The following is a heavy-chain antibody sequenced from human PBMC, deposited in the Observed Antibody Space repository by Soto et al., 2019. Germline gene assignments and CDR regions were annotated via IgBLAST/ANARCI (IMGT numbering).Heavy chain of an antibody. V-gene: IGHV3-30-3*01. D-gene: IGHD3-3*01. Sequence: GGSLRLSCAASGFTFSSYAMHWVRQAPGKGLEWVAVISYDGSNKYYADSVKGRFTISRDNSKNTLYLQMNSLRAEDTAVYYCARDPDFWGHFDYWGQGTLVTVSS. CDR2: ISYDGSNK. J-gene: IGHJ4*02. CDR1: GFTFSSYA. CDR3: ARDPDFWGHFDY.